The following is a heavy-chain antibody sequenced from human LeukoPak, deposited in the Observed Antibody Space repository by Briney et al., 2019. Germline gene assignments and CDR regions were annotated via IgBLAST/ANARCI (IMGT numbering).Heavy chain of an antibody. J-gene: IGHJ4*02. Sequence: PGRSLRLSCAASGFTFSGYGMHWVRQAPGKGLEWVAVIWYDGSNKYYADSVKGRFTISRDNSKNTLYLQMNSLRAEDTAVYYCARDAHYGDYEPPYFDYWGQGTLVTVSS. CDR2: IWYDGSNK. CDR1: GFTFSGYG. D-gene: IGHD4-17*01. V-gene: IGHV3-33*01. CDR3: ARDAHYGDYEPPYFDY.